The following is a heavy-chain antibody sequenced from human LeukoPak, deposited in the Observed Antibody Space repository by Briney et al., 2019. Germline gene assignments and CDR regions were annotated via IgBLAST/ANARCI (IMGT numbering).Heavy chain of an antibody. CDR3: ATPSGSYYALDY. D-gene: IGHD1-26*01. Sequence: SETLSLTCTVSGYSISSGYYWGWIRQPPGKGLEWIGSIYHSGSTYYNPSLKSRVTISVDTSKNQSSLKLSSVTAADTAVYYCATPSGSYYALDYWGQGTLVTVSS. V-gene: IGHV4-38-2*02. CDR2: IYHSGST. J-gene: IGHJ4*02. CDR1: GYSISSGYY.